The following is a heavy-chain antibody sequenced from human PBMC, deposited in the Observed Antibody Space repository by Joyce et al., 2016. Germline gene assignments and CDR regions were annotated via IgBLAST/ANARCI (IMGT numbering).Heavy chain of an antibody. Sequence: QVQLVQSGAEVRKPGSSVKVSCKASGGTFSSYAIRWVRQAPGQGLEWMGGIIPIFGTANYAQKCQGRVTITADKSTSTAYMELSSLRSDDTAVYYCARGGYCSSTSCYQHAFDIWGQGTMVTVSS. CDR1: GGTFSSYA. D-gene: IGHD2-2*01. CDR3: ARGGYCSSTSCYQHAFDI. J-gene: IGHJ3*02. CDR2: IIPIFGTA. V-gene: IGHV1-69*06.